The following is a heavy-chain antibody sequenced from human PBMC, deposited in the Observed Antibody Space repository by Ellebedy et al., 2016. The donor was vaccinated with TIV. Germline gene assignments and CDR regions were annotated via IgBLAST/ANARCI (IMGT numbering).Heavy chain of an antibody. CDR1: GLPVNINY. CDR3: ARVAASPSGAMDV. J-gene: IGHJ6*02. CDR2: IFGDGST. Sequence: GESLKISCAASGLPVNINYMTWVRQAPGKGLEWLSIIFGDGSTFSADSVKGRFTISRDNSKNTLYLQVNSLRAEDTAVYYYARVAASPSGAMDVWGQGTTVTVSS. V-gene: IGHV3-53*01. D-gene: IGHD6-6*01.